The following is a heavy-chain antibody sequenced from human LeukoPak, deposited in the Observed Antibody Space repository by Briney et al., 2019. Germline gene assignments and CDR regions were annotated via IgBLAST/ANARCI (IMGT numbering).Heavy chain of an antibody. CDR2: IYPGDSDT. Sequence: GESLKISCKGSGYGFTSYWIGWVRQMPGKGLEWMGIIYPGDSDTRYSPSFQGQVTISADKSISTAYLQWSSLKASDTAMYYCARTRPNYGSGSYYPEMFDYWGQGTLVTVSS. CDR1: GYGFTSYW. CDR3: ARTRPNYGSGSYYPEMFDY. J-gene: IGHJ4*02. D-gene: IGHD3-10*01. V-gene: IGHV5-51*01.